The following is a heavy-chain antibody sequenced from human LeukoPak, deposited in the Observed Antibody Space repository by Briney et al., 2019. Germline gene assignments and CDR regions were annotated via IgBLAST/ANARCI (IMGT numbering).Heavy chain of an antibody. CDR3: ARDCSSTSCYRFGSGFDI. CDR2: ISSSSSYI. CDR1: GFTFSSYS. V-gene: IGHV3-21*01. Sequence: GGSLRLSCAASGFTFSSYSMNWVRQAPGKGLEWVSSISSSSSYIYYADSVKGRFTISRDNAKNSLYLQMNSLRAEDTAVYYCARDCSSTSCYRFGSGFDIWGQGTMVTVSS. D-gene: IGHD2-2*01. J-gene: IGHJ3*02.